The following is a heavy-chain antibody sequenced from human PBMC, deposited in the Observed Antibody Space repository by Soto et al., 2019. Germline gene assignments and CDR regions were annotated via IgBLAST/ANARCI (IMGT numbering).Heavy chain of an antibody. Sequence: GGSLRLSCAAFGFSFSSYAMSWVRQAPGKGLEWVSAISGGGASTYYADSVKGRFTISRDNSKNTLYLQMNSLRAEDTAVYYCAKDRGGVKPYYFDYWGQGTLVTVSS. CDR2: ISGGGAST. V-gene: IGHV3-23*01. D-gene: IGHD3-16*01. J-gene: IGHJ4*02. CDR1: GFSFSSYA. CDR3: AKDRGGVKPYYFDY.